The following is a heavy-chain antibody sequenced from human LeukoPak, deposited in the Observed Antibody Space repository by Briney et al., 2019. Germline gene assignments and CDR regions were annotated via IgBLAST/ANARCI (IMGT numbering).Heavy chain of an antibody. J-gene: IGHJ4*02. V-gene: IGHV4-61*02. CDR3: ARRCSGGSCYFDY. D-gene: IGHD2-15*01. CDR2: IYTSGST. Sequence: SQTLSLTCTASGGSISSGSYYWSWIRQPAGKGLEWIGRIYTSGSTNYNPSLKSRVTISVDTSKNQFSLKLSSVTAADTAVYYCARRCSGGSCYFDYWGQGTLVTVSS. CDR1: GGSISSGSYY.